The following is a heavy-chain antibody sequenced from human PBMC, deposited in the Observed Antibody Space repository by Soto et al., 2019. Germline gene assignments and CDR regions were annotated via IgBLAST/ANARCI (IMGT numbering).Heavy chain of an antibody. D-gene: IGHD4-17*01. CDR2: ISGGGGST. CDR1: GFTFTTYA. CDR3: AKDRTFGDYGGAFDI. V-gene: IGHV3-23*01. J-gene: IGHJ3*02. Sequence: EVQLLESGGGLVQPGGSLRLSRAASGFTFTTYAISWVRQAPGKGLEWVSIISGGGGSTYYADSVKGRVTISRDNSKNTLYLQMNSLRAEDTAVYYCAKDRTFGDYGGAFDIWGQGTTVTVSS.